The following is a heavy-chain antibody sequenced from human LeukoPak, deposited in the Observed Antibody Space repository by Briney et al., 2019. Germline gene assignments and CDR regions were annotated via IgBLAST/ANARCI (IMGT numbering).Heavy chain of an antibody. CDR1: GGTFSHYG. CDR2: IIPIFATA. J-gene: IGHJ4*02. V-gene: IGHV1-69*01. D-gene: IGHD3-22*01. Sequence: ASVKVSCKASGGTFSHYGISWVRQAPGQGLEWMGGIIPIFATANYAQKFQDRVTITADESTSTFYMELSSLRSEDTAVYYCARDRGSTDYYDSSGYYYWGQGTLVTVSS. CDR3: ARDRGSTDYYDSSGYYY.